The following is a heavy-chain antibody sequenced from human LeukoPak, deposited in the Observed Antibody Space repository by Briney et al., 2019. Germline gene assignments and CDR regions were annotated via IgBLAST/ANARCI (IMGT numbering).Heavy chain of an antibody. D-gene: IGHD3-10*01. CDR3: AKGPKPAAITMVRGVRSYYYYMDV. J-gene: IGHJ6*03. Sequence: PGGSLRLSRTVSGFSLSSYAMSWVRRAPGKGLEWVSFISGSGGNTYYTDSVKGRFTISRDNSKNTLYLQMNSLRAEDTAIYYCAKGPKPAAITMVRGVRSYYYYMDVWGKGTTVTISS. V-gene: IGHV3-23*01. CDR2: ISGSGGNT. CDR1: GFSLSSYA.